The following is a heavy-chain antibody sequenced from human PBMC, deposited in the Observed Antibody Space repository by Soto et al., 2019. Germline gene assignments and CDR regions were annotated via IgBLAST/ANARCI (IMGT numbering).Heavy chain of an antibody. CDR2: IYYSGST. Sequence: SETLSLTCTVSGGSISSGGYYWSWIRQHPGKGLEWIGYIYYSGSTYYNPSLKSRVTISIDTSKNQFSLKLSSVTAADTAVYYCATSGGSSRYRWFGPWGQGTLVTVSS. CDR3: ATSGGSSRYRWFGP. CDR1: GGSISSGGYY. V-gene: IGHV4-31*03. D-gene: IGHD6-25*01. J-gene: IGHJ5*02.